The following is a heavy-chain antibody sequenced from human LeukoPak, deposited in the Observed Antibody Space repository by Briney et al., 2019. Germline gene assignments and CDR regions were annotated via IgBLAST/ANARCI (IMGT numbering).Heavy chain of an antibody. D-gene: IGHD2-2*01. V-gene: IGHV3-23*01. Sequence: PRGSLRLSCTASGFTFNSYAMSWVRQAPGKGLEWVSAISGTGGSTYYADSVKGRFTISRDNSKNTLYLQMNRLRTEDTAVYYCAKDVVVVPAAKGVSNWFDPWGQGTLVTVSS. CDR1: GFTFNSYA. CDR2: ISGTGGST. CDR3: AKDVVVVPAAKGVSNWFDP. J-gene: IGHJ5*02.